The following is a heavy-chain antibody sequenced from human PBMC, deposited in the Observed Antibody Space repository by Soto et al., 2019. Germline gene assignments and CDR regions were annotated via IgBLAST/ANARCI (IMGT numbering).Heavy chain of an antibody. Sequence: EVHLVESGGGLVQPGGSLTLSCVASGSTFEDYAMHWVRQAPGKGLEWVAGIYWGSNRIDYADSVRGRFATSRDNAERSLYFQMNSLTGDDTAFYHCTKDVTAGGADVWGKGTMVTVSS. D-gene: IGHD2-21*01. V-gene: IGHV3-9*01. J-gene: IGHJ6*04. CDR1: GSTFEDYA. CDR2: IYWGSNRI. CDR3: TKDVTAGGADV.